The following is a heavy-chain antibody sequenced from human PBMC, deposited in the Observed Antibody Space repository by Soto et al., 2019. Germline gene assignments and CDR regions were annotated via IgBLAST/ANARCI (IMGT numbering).Heavy chain of an antibody. V-gene: IGHV4-30-4*01. CDR3: ARASYYYGMDV. Sequence: SETLSLTCSVSGGSISSGYYYWSWIRQPPGKGLEWIGNIYYSGNTYYNPSLKSRVTISVDTSKNQFSLKLSSVTAADTAVYYCARASYYYGMDVWGQGTTVTVSS. CDR2: IYYSGNT. CDR1: GGSISSGYYY. J-gene: IGHJ6*02.